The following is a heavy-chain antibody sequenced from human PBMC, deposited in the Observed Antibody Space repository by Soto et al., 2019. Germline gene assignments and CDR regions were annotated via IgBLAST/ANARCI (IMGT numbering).Heavy chain of an antibody. CDR1: GGSIYTDTYS. V-gene: IGHV4-39*01. CDR3: ARRGGDPGWGSFDY. CDR2: IYYSGGT. D-gene: IGHD4-17*01. Sequence: QLQLQESGPGLVKPSETLSLTCTVFGGSIYTDTYSWAWIRQPPGKGLEWIGTIYYSGGTYYNPSLKSRLTISVDTSTNQFSLRLSSVTAADTAVYYCARRGGDPGWGSFDYWGQGTLVTVSS. J-gene: IGHJ4*02.